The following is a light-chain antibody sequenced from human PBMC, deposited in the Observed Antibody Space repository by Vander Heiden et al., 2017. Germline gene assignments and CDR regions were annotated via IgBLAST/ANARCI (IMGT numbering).Light chain of an antibody. V-gene: IGLV4-69*01. CDR2: LYSDGSQ. CDR3: QTWGIGIQV. J-gene: IGLJ2*01. Sequence: QLELTQSPSASASLGDPVTLTCTLSSGHTTYVIAWHQHQPDKAPRYLMTLYSDGSQTKGDGIPDRFSGSSSGADRYLAISNLQSEDEADYYCQTWGIGIQVFGGGTKLTVL. CDR1: SGHTTYV.